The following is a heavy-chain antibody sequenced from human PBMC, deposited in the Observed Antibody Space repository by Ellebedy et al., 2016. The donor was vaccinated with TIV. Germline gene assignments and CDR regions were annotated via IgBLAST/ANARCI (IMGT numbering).Heavy chain of an antibody. CDR2: IRQDGSDS. V-gene: IGHV3-7*01. J-gene: IGHJ3*02. CDR3: ATDGSYGDYRSPTHAFEI. CDR1: GFSFRSYW. Sequence: GESLKISCAASGFSFRSYWMSWVRQAPGKGLEWVANIRQDGSDSYYVDSVKGRFTISRENDKNSLYLKMNSLRVEDTAVYYCATDGSYGDYRSPTHAFEIWGQGTMVTVSS. D-gene: IGHD4-17*01.